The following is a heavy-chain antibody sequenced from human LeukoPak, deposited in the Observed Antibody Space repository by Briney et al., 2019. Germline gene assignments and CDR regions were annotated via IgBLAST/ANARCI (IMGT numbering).Heavy chain of an antibody. CDR3: ARARRVLRFLEWSIPYYFDY. Sequence: PSETLSLTCAVYGGSSSGYYWSWIRQPPGKGLEWIGEINHSGSTNYNPSLKSRVTISVDTSKNQFSLKLSSVTAADTAVYYCARARRVLRFLEWSIPYYFDYWGQGTLVTVSS. V-gene: IGHV4-34*01. J-gene: IGHJ4*02. CDR1: GGSSSGYY. CDR2: INHSGST. D-gene: IGHD3-3*01.